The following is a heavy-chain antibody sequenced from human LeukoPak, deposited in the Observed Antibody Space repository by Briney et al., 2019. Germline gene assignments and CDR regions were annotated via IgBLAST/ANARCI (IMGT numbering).Heavy chain of an antibody. Sequence: GGSLRLSCAASGFTFSSYSMNWVRQAPGKGLEWVSYISSSSSTIYYADSVKGRFTISRDSAKNSLYLQMNSLRAEDTAVYYCARGIVATIVSPFDYWGQGTLVTVSS. V-gene: IGHV3-48*01. CDR2: ISSSSSTI. CDR3: ARGIVATIVSPFDY. D-gene: IGHD5-12*01. CDR1: GFTFSSYS. J-gene: IGHJ4*02.